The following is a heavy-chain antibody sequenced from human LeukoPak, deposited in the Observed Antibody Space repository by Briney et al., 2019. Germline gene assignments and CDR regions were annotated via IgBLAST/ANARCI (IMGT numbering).Heavy chain of an antibody. V-gene: IGHV3-13*01. J-gene: IGHJ5*02. D-gene: IGHD6-13*01. CDR3: ARGAPRSSWYEPHFSYNWFDP. CDR2: IGTAGDT. CDR1: GFTFSSYD. Sequence: GESLRLSCAASGFTFSSYDMHWVRQATGKGLEWVSAIGTAGDTYYPGSVKGRFTISRENAKNSLYLQMNSLRAGDTAVYYCARGAPRSSWYEPHFSYNWFDPWGQGTLVTVSS.